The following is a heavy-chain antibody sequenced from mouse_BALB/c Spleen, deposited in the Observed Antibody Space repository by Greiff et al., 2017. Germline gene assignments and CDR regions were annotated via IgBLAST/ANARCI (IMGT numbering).Heavy chain of an antibody. V-gene: IGHV1S135*01. CDR2: IDPYNGGT. CDR1: GYAFTSYN. CDR3: ASQFITTAT. D-gene: IGHD1-2*01. Sequence: EVKLQESGPELVKPGASVKVSCKASGYAFTSYNMYWVKQSHGKSLEWIGCIDPYNGGTSYNQKFKGKATLTVDKSSSTAYMHLNSLTSEDSAVYYCASQFITTATWGQGTTLTVSS. J-gene: IGHJ2*01.